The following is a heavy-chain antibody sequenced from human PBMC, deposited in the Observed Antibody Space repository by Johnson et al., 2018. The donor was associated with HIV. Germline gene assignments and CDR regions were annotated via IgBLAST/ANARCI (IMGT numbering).Heavy chain of an antibody. V-gene: IGHV3-43D*03. CDR3: ARAEIYDGRVGDFAFDI. D-gene: IGHD3-10*02. CDR2: IRWDGAIT. CDR1: GFTFSSYA. J-gene: IGHJ3*02. Sequence: EVQLVESGGGVVQPGGSLRLSCAASGFTFSSYAMHWVRQAPGNGLEWVSLIRWDGAITHYADSVKGRFTISRDNSRNSLYLQMKSLRPEDTALYYCARAEIYDGRVGDFAFDIWGRGTMVTVSS.